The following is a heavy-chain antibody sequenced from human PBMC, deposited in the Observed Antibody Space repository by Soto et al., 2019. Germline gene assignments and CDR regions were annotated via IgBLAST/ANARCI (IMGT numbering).Heavy chain of an antibody. CDR1: GFTFSRYG. CDR2: ITNTGRNM. J-gene: IGHJ5*01. V-gene: IGHV3-30*18. Sequence: QVHLEESGGGVVQPGRSLRLSCAASGFTFSRYGMHWVRQVPGEGLEWVAVITNTGRNMYYADSVKGRFTISRDNSQNMLYLQMDSLRRDDTAVYYCAKDPYGTADGWIDSWGQGTLVNVSA. CDR3: AKDPYGTADGWIDS. D-gene: IGHD2-8*02.